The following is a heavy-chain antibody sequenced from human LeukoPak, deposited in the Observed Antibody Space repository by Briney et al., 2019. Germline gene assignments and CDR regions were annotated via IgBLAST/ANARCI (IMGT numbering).Heavy chain of an antibody. V-gene: IGHV4-34*01. J-gene: IGHJ4*02. CDR1: GGSFSGYY. D-gene: IGHD3-16*01. CDR2: INHSGST. CDR3: ARDGWGHVRPNFDY. Sequence: SETLSLTCAVYGGSFSGYYWSWIRQPPGKGLEWIGEINHSGSTNYNPSLKSRATISVDTSKNQFSLKLSSVTAADTAVYYCARDGWGHVRPNFDYWGQGTLVTVSS.